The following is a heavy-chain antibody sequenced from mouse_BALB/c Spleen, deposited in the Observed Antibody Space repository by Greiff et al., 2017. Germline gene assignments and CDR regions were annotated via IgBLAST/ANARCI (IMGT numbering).Heavy chain of an antibody. J-gene: IGHJ3*01. CDR1: GFTFSDYY. D-gene: IGHD1-1*01. CDR2: ISDGGSYT. CDR3: ARNYGSSGAWFAY. Sequence: EVMLVESGGGLVKPGGSLKLSCAASGFTFSDYYMYWVRQTPEKRLEWVATISDGGSYTYYPDSVKGRFTISRDNAKNNLYLQMSSLKSEDTAMYYCARNYGSSGAWFAYWGQGTLVTVSA. V-gene: IGHV5-4*02.